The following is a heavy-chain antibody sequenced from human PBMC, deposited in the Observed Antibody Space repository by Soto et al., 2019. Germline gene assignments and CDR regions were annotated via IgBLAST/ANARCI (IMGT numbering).Heavy chain of an antibody. CDR1: GFTFSSYS. CDR3: ARDIYSSSWYTGTQSGNWFDP. J-gene: IGHJ5*02. Sequence: PGGSLRLSCAASGFTFSSYSMNWVRQAPGKGLEWVSSISSSSSYIYYADSVKGRFTISRDNAKNSLYLQMNSLRAEDTAVYYCARDIYSSSWYTGTQSGNWFDPWGQGTLVTVSS. D-gene: IGHD6-13*01. V-gene: IGHV3-21*01. CDR2: ISSSSSYI.